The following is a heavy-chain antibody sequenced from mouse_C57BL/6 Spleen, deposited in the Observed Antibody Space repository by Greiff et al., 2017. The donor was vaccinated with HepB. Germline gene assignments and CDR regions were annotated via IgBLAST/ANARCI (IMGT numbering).Heavy chain of an antibody. J-gene: IGHJ1*03. CDR2: IWRGGST. CDR3: AKGALDYGSSYENFDV. D-gene: IGHD1-1*01. Sequence: VQRVESGPGLVQPSQSLSITCTVSGFSLTSYGVHWVRQSPGKGLEWLGVIWRGGSTDYNAAFMSRLSITKDNSKSQVFFKMNSLQADDAAIYYCAKGALDYGSSYENFDVWGTGTTVTVSS. CDR1: GFSLTSYG. V-gene: IGHV2-5*01.